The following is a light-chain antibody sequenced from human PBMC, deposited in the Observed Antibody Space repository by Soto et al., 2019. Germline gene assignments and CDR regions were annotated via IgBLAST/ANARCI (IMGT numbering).Light chain of an antibody. Sequence: ENVLTQSPGTLSLSPGERATLSCRASQSVSSNFLAWYQQKPGQAPRLLIYGASNRATGIPDRFSGSGSGTEFTLTISSLQPDDFAAYYCQQYKSYSLTFGGGTKVEIK. CDR3: QQYKSYSLT. CDR2: GAS. CDR1: QSVSSNF. J-gene: IGKJ4*01. V-gene: IGKV3-20*01.